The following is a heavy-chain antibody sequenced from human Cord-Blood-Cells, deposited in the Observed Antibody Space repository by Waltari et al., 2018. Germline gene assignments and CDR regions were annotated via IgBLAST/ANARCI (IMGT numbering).Heavy chain of an antibody. Sequence: QVQLQESGPGLVKPSETLSLTCTVSGCSVSSGSYYWSWIRQPPGKGLGWIGYIYYSGSTNYNPSLKSRVTISVDTSKNQFSLKLSSVTAADTAVYYCARVRSSWYWFDPWGQGTLVTVSS. CDR2: IYYSGST. D-gene: IGHD6-13*01. CDR1: GCSVSSGSYY. J-gene: IGHJ5*02. V-gene: IGHV4-61*01. CDR3: ARVRSSWYWFDP.